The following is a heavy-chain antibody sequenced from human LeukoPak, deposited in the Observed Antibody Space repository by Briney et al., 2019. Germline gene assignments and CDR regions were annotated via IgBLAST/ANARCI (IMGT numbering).Heavy chain of an antibody. CDR3: ARLKVPPLGNWNDGWFDP. D-gene: IGHD1-1*01. CDR2: IYYSGST. V-gene: IGHV4-59*08. CDR1: GGSISSYY. Sequence: SETLSLTCTVSGGSISSYYWSWIRQPPGKGLEWIGYIYYSGSTNYNPSLKSRVTISVDTSKNQFSLELSSVTAADTAVYYCARLKVPPLGNWNDGWFDPWGQGTLVTVSS. J-gene: IGHJ5*02.